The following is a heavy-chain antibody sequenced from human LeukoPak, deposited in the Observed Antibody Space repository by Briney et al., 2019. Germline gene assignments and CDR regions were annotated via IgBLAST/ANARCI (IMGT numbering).Heavy chain of an antibody. CDR1: GFTFSNYG. CDR3: AKDMAADPYYFDY. V-gene: IGHV3-30*02. CDR2: IRFDGSNK. Sequence: PGGSLRLSCAASGFTFSNYGVHWVRQAPGKGLEWVSFIRFDGSNKYYADSVKGRFTISRDNSKNTLYLQMNSLRAEDTAVYYCAKDMAADPYYFDYWGQGTLVTVSS. J-gene: IGHJ4*02. D-gene: IGHD6-13*01.